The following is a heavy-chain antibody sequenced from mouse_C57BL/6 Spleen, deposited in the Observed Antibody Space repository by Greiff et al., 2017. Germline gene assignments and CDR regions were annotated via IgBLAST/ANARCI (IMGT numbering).Heavy chain of an antibody. Sequence: QVQLKQSGAELVRPGASVKLSCKASGYTFTDYYINWVKQRPGQGLEWIARIYPGSGNTYYNEKFKGKATLTAEKSSSTAYMQLSSLTSEDSAVYFCARGNLGFDYWGQGTTLTVSS. CDR1: GYTFTDYY. CDR3: ARGNLGFDY. CDR2: IYPGSGNT. V-gene: IGHV1-76*01. J-gene: IGHJ2*01. D-gene: IGHD4-1*02.